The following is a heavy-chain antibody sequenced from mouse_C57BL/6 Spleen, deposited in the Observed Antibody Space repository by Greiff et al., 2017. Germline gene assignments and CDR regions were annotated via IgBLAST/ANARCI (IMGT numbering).Heavy chain of an antibody. Sequence: VQLQQSGAELVKPGASVKLSCTASGFNIKDYYMHWVKQRTEQGLEWIGRIDPEDGETKYAPKFQGKATITADTSSNTAYLQLSSLTSEDTAVYYCASYYGSSYDYYAMDYWGQGTSVTVSS. CDR2: IDPEDGET. D-gene: IGHD1-1*01. CDR1: GFNIKDYY. V-gene: IGHV14-2*01. CDR3: ASYYGSSYDYYAMDY. J-gene: IGHJ4*01.